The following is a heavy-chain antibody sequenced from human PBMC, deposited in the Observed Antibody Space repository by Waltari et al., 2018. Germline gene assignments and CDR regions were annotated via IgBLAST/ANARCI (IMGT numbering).Heavy chain of an antibody. Sequence: EVQLVESGGGLAQLGGSLRLPCPAAGPSFSNRWMTWVRQASGKGTEWVANIKQDGSEKYYMDSVKGRFTISRDNAKNSLYLQMNNLGVEDTAVYYCTRGGRDSSWYWRDWGQGTLVTVSS. CDR3: TRGGRDSSWYWRD. J-gene: IGHJ4*02. V-gene: IGHV3-7*01. D-gene: IGHD6-13*01. CDR2: IKQDGSEK. CDR1: GPSFSNRW.